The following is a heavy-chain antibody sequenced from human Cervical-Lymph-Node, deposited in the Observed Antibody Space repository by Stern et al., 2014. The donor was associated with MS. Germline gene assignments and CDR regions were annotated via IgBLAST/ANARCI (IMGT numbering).Heavy chain of an antibody. J-gene: IGHJ4*02. CDR2: VWYDGSTA. D-gene: IGHD5-24*01. Sequence: QLVQSGGGVVQPGTSLRLSCAASGFTFRSYGMHWVRQAPGKGLEWVALVWYDGSTAYYRNSVKGRFTISRDNSNNTLFLQMNSLTAEDTAVYYCARGHIPYAYNYLFDYWGQGTLVTVPS. CDR3: ARGHIPYAYNYLFDY. V-gene: IGHV3-33*01. CDR1: GFTFRSYG.